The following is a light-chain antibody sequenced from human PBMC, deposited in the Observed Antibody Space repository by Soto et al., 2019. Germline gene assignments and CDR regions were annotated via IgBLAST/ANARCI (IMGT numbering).Light chain of an antibody. CDR2: AAS. CDR3: QQANSLPYT. CDR1: RAIDIY. Sequence: DLQMPQSPSSVSASVGDRVTITCRASRAIDIYLAWYQQKPGKAPKLLIYAASTLQSGVPSRFLASGSGTAFTLTISSLQPEDFATYFCQQANSLPYTFGQGTKLEI. V-gene: IGKV1-12*01. J-gene: IGKJ2*01.